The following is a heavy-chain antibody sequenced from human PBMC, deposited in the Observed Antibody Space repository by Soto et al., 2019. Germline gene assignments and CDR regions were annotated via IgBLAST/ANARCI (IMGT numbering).Heavy chain of an antibody. CDR1: GYTFTSYY. CDR2: INPSGGST. D-gene: IGHD3-3*01. J-gene: IGHJ6*02. Sequence: GASVKVSCKASGYTFTSYYMHWVRQAPGQGLEWMGIINPSGGSTSYAQKFQGRVTMTRDTSTSTVYMELSSLRSEDTAVYYCARDRKGMVIMGLVPRQGYYYGMDVWG. V-gene: IGHV1-46*01. CDR3: ARDRKGMVIMGLVPRQGYYYGMDV.